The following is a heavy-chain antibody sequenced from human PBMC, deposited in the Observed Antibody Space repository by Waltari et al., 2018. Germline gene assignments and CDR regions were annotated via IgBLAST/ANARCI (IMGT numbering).Heavy chain of an antibody. CDR2: INAGNGNT. CDR1: GYTFTSYA. V-gene: IGHV1-3*01. D-gene: IGHD6-19*01. Sequence: QVQLVQSGAAVKKPGASVKVSCKASGYTFTSYAMHWVRQAPGQRLEWMGWINAGNGNTKYSQKFQGRVTITRDTSASTAYMELSSLRSEDTAVYYCARGSQWLDDDAFDIWGQGTMVTVSS. J-gene: IGHJ3*02. CDR3: ARGSQWLDDDAFDI.